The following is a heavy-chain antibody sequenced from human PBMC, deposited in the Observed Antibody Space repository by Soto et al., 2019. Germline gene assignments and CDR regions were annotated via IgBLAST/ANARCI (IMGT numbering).Heavy chain of an antibody. Sequence: EVQLVESGGGLVQPGGSLGLSCVASGFTVTDIYMNWVRQAPGKGLEWVSVIYKDFTDYADFVRGRFSVSTDTSKNALYLQLDNLRAEDTAVYYCAREPRYCSGGSCSIMGDAFDIWGQGAMVTVSS. V-gene: IGHV3-66*01. J-gene: IGHJ3*02. CDR1: GFTVTDIY. CDR3: AREPRYCSGGSCSIMGDAFDI. D-gene: IGHD2-15*01. CDR2: IYKDFT.